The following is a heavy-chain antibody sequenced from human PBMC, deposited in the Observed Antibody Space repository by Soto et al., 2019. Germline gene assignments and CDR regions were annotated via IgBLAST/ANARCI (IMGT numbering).Heavy chain of an antibody. D-gene: IGHD6-19*01. Sequence: GESLKISCKGSGYSFTSYWIGRVRQMPGKGLEWMGIIYPGDSDTRYSPSFQGQVTISADKSISTAYLQWSSLKASDTAMYYCASTPPPGYSSGWYANDAFDIWGQGTMVTVSS. V-gene: IGHV5-51*01. CDR1: GYSFTSYW. J-gene: IGHJ3*02. CDR2: IYPGDSDT. CDR3: ASTPPPGYSSGWYANDAFDI.